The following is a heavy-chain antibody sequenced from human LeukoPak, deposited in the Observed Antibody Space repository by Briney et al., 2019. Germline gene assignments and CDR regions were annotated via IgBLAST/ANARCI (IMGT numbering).Heavy chain of an antibody. D-gene: IGHD2-21*02. J-gene: IGHJ4*02. CDR1: GFTFSSYS. CDR3: AREIYCGGDCSSLDY. V-gene: IGHV3-21*01. CDR2: ISSSSSYI. Sequence: GGSLRLSCAASGFTFSSYSMNWVRQAPGKGLEWVSSISSSSSYIYYADSVKGRFTISRDNAKNSLYLQMNSLRVEDTAIYYCAREIYCGGDCSSLDYWGQGILVTVSS.